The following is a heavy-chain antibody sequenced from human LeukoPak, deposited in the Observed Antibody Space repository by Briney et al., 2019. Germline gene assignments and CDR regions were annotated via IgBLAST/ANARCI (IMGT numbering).Heavy chain of an antibody. D-gene: IGHD3-22*01. CDR3: ARGRIYYDSTGYQV. Sequence: PSETLSLTCTVSGGSISNYYWSWIRQPPGKGLEWIGHIYYSGSTNYNPSLKSRITISVDTSKKQFSLKLSSVIAADTAVYYCARGRIYYDSTGYQVWGQGTLVTVSS. CDR1: GGSISNYY. V-gene: IGHV4-59*01. J-gene: IGHJ1*01. CDR2: IYYSGST.